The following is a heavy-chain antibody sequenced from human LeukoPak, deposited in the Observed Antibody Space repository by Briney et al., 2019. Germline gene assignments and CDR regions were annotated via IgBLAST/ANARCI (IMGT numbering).Heavy chain of an antibody. CDR2: IYSGGGT. CDR1: GFTVSNNY. J-gene: IGHJ4*02. CDR3: AKVTGGDMITYGGVDY. Sequence: GGSLRLSCAASGFTVSNNYMSWVRQAPGKGLEWVSIIYSGGGTYYADSVKGRFTISRDNSKNTLYLQMDSLRVEDTAVHYCAKVTGGDMITYGGVDYWGQGTLVTVSS. D-gene: IGHD3-16*01. V-gene: IGHV3-53*01.